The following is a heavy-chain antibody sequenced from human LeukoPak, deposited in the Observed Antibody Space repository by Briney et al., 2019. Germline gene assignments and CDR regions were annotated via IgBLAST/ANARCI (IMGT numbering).Heavy chain of an antibody. J-gene: IGHJ3*02. CDR1: GYTLTGYY. Sequence: GASVKVSCKAPGYTLTGYYMHWVRQAPGQGLEWMGWINPNSGGTNYAQKFQGRVTMTRDTSISAAYMELSRLISDDTAVYYCARPAVITDAFDIWGQGTMVTVSS. CDR2: INPNSGGT. V-gene: IGHV1-2*02. D-gene: IGHD2/OR15-2a*01. CDR3: ARPAVITDAFDI.